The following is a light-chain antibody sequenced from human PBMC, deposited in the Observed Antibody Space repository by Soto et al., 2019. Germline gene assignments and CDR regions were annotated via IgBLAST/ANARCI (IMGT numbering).Light chain of an antibody. CDR1: QSVSSN. CDR3: QQRSSWPRT. CDR2: GAS. V-gene: IGKV3-15*01. Sequence: EIVMTQSPATLSVSPGERATLSCRASQSVSSNLAWYQQKPGQAPRLLIYGASTRATGIPARFSGSGSGTDFTLTISSLEPEDFATYYCQQRSSWPRTFGQGTKVDIK. J-gene: IGKJ1*01.